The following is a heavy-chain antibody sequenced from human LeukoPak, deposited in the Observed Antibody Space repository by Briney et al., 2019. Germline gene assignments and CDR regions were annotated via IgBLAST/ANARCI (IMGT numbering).Heavy chain of an antibody. Sequence: GGSLRLSCAASGFTFSSYWMNWVRQAPGKGLVWVSRIKSDGSSTSYADSVKGRFTISRDNAKNTLYLQMNSLRAEDTAVYYCARVGMISYSFDYWGEGPLVTVSS. CDR3: ARVGMISYSFDY. D-gene: IGHD2-21*01. CDR1: GFTFSSYW. V-gene: IGHV3-74*01. J-gene: IGHJ4*02. CDR2: IKSDGSST.